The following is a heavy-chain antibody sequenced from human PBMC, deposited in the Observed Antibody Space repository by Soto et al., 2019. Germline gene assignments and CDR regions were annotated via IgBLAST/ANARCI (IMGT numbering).Heavy chain of an antibody. CDR3: ARDHNFGFILYAMDV. Sequence: GASVKVSCKASGYTFTSYSMHWVRQAPGQGLEWVGIINPSSGRTSYAQNFQGRVTMTSDTSTSIVYMEMSSLKSEDTAVYYCARDHNFGFILYAMDVWGQGTTVTVSS. CDR2: INPSSGRT. CDR1: GYTFTSYS. J-gene: IGHJ6*02. D-gene: IGHD2-15*01. V-gene: IGHV1-46*01.